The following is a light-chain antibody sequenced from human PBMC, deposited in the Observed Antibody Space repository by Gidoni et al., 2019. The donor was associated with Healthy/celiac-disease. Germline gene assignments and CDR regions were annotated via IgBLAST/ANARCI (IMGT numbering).Light chain of an antibody. Sequence: SYELTQPPSVSVSPGQTASITCSGDQLGDKYACWYQQKPCQSPVLVSYQDSKRPSGIPERFSGSNSGNTATLTISGTQAMDEADYYCQAWDSSTYVVFGGGTKLTVL. CDR3: QAWDSSTYVV. CDR1: QLGDKY. V-gene: IGLV3-1*01. J-gene: IGLJ2*01. CDR2: QDS.